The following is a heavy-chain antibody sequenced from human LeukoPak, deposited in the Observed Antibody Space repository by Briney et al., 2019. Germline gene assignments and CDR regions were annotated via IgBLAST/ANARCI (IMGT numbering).Heavy chain of an antibody. V-gene: IGHV4-59*08. CDR3: ARSFSGWYDAFDI. CDR1: GGSISSYY. J-gene: IGHJ3*02. CDR2: IYYSGST. Sequence: SETLSLTCTVSGGSISSYYWSWIRQPPGKGLEWIGYIYYSGSTNYNPSLKSRVTISVDTSKNQFSLKLSSVTAADTAVYYCARSFSGWYDAFDIWGQGTMVTVSS. D-gene: IGHD6-19*01.